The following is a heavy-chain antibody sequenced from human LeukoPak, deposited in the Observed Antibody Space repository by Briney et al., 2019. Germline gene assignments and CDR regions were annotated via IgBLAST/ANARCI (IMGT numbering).Heavy chain of an antibody. V-gene: IGHV3-30*04. D-gene: IGHD7-27*01. Sequence: GGSLRLSCAASGFTFSGSAMHWVRQAPGKGLECVAVISYDGNNKYYADSVNGRFTISRDNSKNTLFLQMNSLRTEDTAIYHCARGGNWGYFDYWGQGTLVTVSS. CDR3: ARGGNWGYFDY. CDR2: ISYDGNNK. CDR1: GFTFSGSA. J-gene: IGHJ4*02.